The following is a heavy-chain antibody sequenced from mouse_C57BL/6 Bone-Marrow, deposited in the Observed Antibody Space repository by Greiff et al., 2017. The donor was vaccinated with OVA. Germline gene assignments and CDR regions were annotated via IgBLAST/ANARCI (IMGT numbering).Heavy chain of an antibody. V-gene: IGHV14-3*01. CDR3: ASEDYYGSSYRDYAMDY. D-gene: IGHD1-1*01. J-gene: IGHJ4*01. CDR1: GFNIKNTY. CDR2: IDPANGNT. Sequence: VQLQQSVAELVRPGASVKLSCTASGFNIKNTYMHWVKQRPEQGLEWIGRIDPANGNTKYAPKFQGKATITADTSSNTAYLQLSSLTSEDTAIYYCASEDYYGSSYRDYAMDYWGQGTSVTVSS.